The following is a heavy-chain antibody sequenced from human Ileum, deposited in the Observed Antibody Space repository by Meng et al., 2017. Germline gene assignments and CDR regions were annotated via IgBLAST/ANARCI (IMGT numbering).Heavy chain of an antibody. Sequence: QGQRGEAGGGVVQPGRSRRRAGAAAGCTFSSYAMHWVRQAPGKGLEWVAVISYDGSNKYYADSVKGRFTISRDNSKNTLYLQMNSLRAEDTAVYYCARDTKNYYDSSGYPGPLDYWGQGTLVTVSS. D-gene: IGHD3-22*01. CDR1: GCTFSSYA. CDR3: ARDTKNYYDSSGYPGPLDY. CDR2: ISYDGSNK. V-gene: IGHV3-30-3*01. J-gene: IGHJ4*02.